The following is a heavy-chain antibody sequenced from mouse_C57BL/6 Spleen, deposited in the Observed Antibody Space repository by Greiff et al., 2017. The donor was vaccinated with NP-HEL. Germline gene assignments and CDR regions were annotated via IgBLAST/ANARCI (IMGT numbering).Heavy chain of an antibody. CDR3: ARAGYYGSSLYAMDY. J-gene: IGHJ4*01. D-gene: IGHD1-1*01. CDR2: ISYDGSN. V-gene: IGHV3-6*01. Sequence: DVQLQESGPGLVKPSQSLSLTCSVTGYSITSGYYWNWIRQFPGNKLEWMGYISYDGSNNYNPSLKNRISITRDTSKNQFFLKLNSVTTEDTATYYCARAGYYGSSLYAMDYWGQGTSVTVSS. CDR1: GYSITSGYY.